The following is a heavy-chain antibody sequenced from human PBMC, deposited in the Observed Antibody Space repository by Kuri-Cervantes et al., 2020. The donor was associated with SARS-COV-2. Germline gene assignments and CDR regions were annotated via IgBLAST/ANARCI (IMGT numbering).Heavy chain of an antibody. Sequence: GESLKISCQGSGYSFATYWIGWVRQMPGKGLEWMGIIYPDDSDTRNSPSFQGQVTFSADKSINTAYLQWSSLKASDTAMYYCARILSSYGSWSGYDAFDIWGQGTMVTVSS. J-gene: IGHJ3*02. D-gene: IGHD3-3*01. V-gene: IGHV5-51*01. CDR3: ARILSSYGSWSGYDAFDI. CDR2: IYPDDSDT. CDR1: GYSFATYW.